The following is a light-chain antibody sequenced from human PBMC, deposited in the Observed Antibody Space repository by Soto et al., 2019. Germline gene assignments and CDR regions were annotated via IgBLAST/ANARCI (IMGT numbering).Light chain of an antibody. V-gene: IGLV1-40*01. CDR2: GNS. Sequence: QAVVTQPPSVSGAPGQRVTISCTGSSSNIGAGYDVHWYQQLPGTAPKLLIYGNSNRPSGVPDRFSGSKSGTSAFLAITGLQAEDEADYYCQSYDSSLSGNVVFGGGTKLTVL. J-gene: IGLJ2*01. CDR1: SSNIGAGYD. CDR3: QSYDSSLSGNVV.